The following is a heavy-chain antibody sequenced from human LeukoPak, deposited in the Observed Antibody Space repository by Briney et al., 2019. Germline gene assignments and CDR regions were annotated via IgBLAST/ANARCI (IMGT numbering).Heavy chain of an antibody. J-gene: IGHJ4*02. CDR3: ARDKLGRGVITATIDY. Sequence: GGSLRLSCAASGFTFSSYGMHWVRQAPGKGLEWVAVIWYDGSNKYYADSVKGRFTISRDNSKSTPYLQMNSLRAEDTAVYYCARDKLGRGVITATIDYWGQGTLVTVSS. CDR1: GFTFSSYG. V-gene: IGHV3-33*01. CDR2: IWYDGSNK. D-gene: IGHD3-10*01.